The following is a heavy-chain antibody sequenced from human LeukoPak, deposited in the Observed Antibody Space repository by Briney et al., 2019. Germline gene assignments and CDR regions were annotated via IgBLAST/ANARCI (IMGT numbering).Heavy chain of an antibody. CDR1: GGSISSYY. J-gene: IGHJ4*02. CDR2: IYYSGST. V-gene: IGHV4-59*08. D-gene: IGHD6-13*01. CDR3: ARKPGYSSSWYDY. Sequence: NPSETLSLTCTVSGGSISSYYWSWIRQPPGKGLEWIGYIYYSGSTNYNPSLKSRVTISVDTSKNQFSLKLSSVTAADTAVYYCARKPGYSSSWYDYWGQGTLVTVSS.